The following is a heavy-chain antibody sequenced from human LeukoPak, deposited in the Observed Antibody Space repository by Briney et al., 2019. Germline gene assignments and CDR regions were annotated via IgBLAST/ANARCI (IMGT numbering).Heavy chain of an antibody. J-gene: IGHJ4*02. CDR1: GFTFSSYA. CDR3: AREESGISIFGVVIF. V-gene: IGHV3-30*04. Sequence: GGSLRPSCAASGFTFSSYAMHWVRQAPGKGLEWVAVISSDGSNKYYADSMKGRFTISRDNSKNTLYLQMNSLGAEDTAVYYCAREESGISIFGVVIFWGQGTLVTVSS. CDR2: ISSDGSNK. D-gene: IGHD3-3*01.